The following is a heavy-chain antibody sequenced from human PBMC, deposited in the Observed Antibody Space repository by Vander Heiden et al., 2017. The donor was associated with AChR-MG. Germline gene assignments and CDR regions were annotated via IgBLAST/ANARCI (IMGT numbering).Heavy chain of an antibody. D-gene: IGHD3-16*02. V-gene: IGHV4-34*01. CDR3: ARGPYDYVWGSYRYGWFDP. CDR1: GGSFSGYY. CDR2: INHSGST. J-gene: IGHJ5*02. Sequence: QVQLQQWGAGLLKPSETLSLTCAVSGGSFSGYYWSWIRQPPGKGLEWIGEINHSGSTNYNPSLKSRVTISVDTSKNQFSLKLSSVTAADTAVYYCARGPYDYVWGSYRYGWFDPWGQGTLVTVSS.